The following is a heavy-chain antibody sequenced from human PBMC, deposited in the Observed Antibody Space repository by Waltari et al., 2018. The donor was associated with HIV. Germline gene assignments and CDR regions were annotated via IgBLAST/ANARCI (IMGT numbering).Heavy chain of an antibody. CDR1: GFTFGDYA. CDR2: IRNKAHGGTS. Sequence: EVQLVESGGGLVQPGRSLTLSCTASGFTFGDYALSWFRQAPGKGLGWVGCIRNKAHGGTSEFAASVKGRSTISRYESRSIVYLQMNSLKTEDTAVYYCCRVVMLYGGIAFSFDYWGQGILVTVSS. J-gene: IGHJ4*02. CDR3: CRVVMLYGGIAFSFDY. D-gene: IGHD4-17*01. V-gene: IGHV3-49*03.